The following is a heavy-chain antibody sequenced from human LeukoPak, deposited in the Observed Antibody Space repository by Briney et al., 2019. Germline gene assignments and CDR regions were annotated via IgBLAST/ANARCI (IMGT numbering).Heavy chain of an antibody. CDR1: GGSISSYY. CDR3: ARVRTYYYDSSGRRAWFDP. Sequence: TSETLSLTCTVSGGSISSYYWSWIRQPPGKGLEWIGYIYYSGSTNYNPSLKSRVTISVDTSKNQFSLKLSSVTAADTAVYYCARVRTYYYDSSGRRAWFDPWGQGTLVTVSS. J-gene: IGHJ5*02. V-gene: IGHV4-59*01. CDR2: IYYSGST. D-gene: IGHD3-22*01.